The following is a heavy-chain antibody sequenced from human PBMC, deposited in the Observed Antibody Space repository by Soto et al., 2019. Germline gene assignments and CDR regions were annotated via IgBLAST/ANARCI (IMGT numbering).Heavy chain of an antibody. CDR1: GFTFSHYW. CDR2: INNGGTST. Sequence: PGGSLRLSCAASGFTFSHYWMHWVRQDPGKGLVWVSGINNGGTSTKYADSVKGRFTISRDNAKNTLYLQINSLRVEDTAVYYCARGNYYGMDVWGQGTTVTVSS. V-gene: IGHV3-74*03. CDR3: ARGNYYGMDV. J-gene: IGHJ6*02.